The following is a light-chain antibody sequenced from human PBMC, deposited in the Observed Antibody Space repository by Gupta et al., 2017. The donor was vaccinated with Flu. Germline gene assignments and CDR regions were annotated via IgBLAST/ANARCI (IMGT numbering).Light chain of an antibody. CDR2: LGS. CDR1: QSLLHSNGYNY. Sequence: VTPGEPASISCRSSQSLLHSNGYNYLDWYLQKPGQSPQLLIYLGSNRASGVPDRFSDSGSGTDFTLKISRVEAEDVGVYYCMQALQTPPTFGQGTRLEIK. J-gene: IGKJ5*01. CDR3: MQALQTPPT. V-gene: IGKV2-28*01.